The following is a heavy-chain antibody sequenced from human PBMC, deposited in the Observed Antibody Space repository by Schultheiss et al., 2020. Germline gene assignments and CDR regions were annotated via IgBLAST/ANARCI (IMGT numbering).Heavy chain of an antibody. Sequence: GGSLRLSCAASGFTFSSYSMNWVRQAPGKGLEWVSSISSSSSYTNYADSVKGRFTISRDNAKNSLYLQMNSLRAEDTAVYYCATERHCSGGSCLDAFDIWGQGTMVTVAS. V-gene: IGHV3-21*01. D-gene: IGHD2-15*01. CDR3: ATERHCSGGSCLDAFDI. J-gene: IGHJ3*02. CDR2: ISSSSSYT. CDR1: GFTFSSYS.